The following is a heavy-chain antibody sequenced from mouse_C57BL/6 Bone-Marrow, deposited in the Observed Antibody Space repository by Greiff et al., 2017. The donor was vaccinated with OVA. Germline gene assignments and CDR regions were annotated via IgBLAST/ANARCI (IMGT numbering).Heavy chain of an antibody. D-gene: IGHD2-5*01. Sequence: EVQLVESGGGLVKPGGSLKLSCAASGFTFSSYAMSWVRQTPEKRLEWVATISDGGSYTYYPDNVKGRFTISRDNAKNNRYLQMSHLKSEDTAMYYCARESYYSNDSYWGQGTTLTVSS. CDR1: GFTFSSYA. J-gene: IGHJ2*01. V-gene: IGHV5-4*01. CDR3: ARESYYSNDSY. CDR2: ISDGGSYT.